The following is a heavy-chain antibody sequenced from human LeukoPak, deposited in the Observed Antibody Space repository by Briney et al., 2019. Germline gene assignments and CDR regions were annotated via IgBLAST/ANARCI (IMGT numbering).Heavy chain of an antibody. V-gene: IGHV3-30*18. CDR3: AKLYEGYYDSSGYPPNGAFDI. Sequence: PGRSLRLSCAASGFTFSSYGMHWVRQAPGKGLEWVAVISYDGSNKYYADSVKGRFTISRDNSKNTLYLQMNSLRAEVTAVYYCAKLYEGYYDSSGYPPNGAFDIWGQGTMVTVSS. D-gene: IGHD3-22*01. CDR2: ISYDGSNK. CDR1: GFTFSSYG. J-gene: IGHJ3*02.